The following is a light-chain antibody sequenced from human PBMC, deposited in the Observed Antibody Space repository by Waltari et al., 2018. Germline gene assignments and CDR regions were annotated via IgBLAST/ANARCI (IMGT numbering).Light chain of an antibody. CDR1: PSVSSSY. Sequence: ELVLTQSPGTLSLSPGERATLSCRASPSVSSSYLAWYQQKPGQAPRLLIYGASSRATGIPDRFSGSGSGTDFTLTISRLEPEDFAVYYCQQYGSSPPLTFGGGTKVEIK. CDR3: QQYGSSPPLT. V-gene: IGKV3-20*01. J-gene: IGKJ4*01. CDR2: GAS.